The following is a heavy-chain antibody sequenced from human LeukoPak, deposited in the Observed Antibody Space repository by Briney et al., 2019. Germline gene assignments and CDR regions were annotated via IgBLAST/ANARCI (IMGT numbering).Heavy chain of an antibody. CDR2: ISSTGSYI. CDR1: GFTFSSYS. J-gene: IGHJ4*02. CDR3: AREEAGRFDY. V-gene: IGHV3-21*01. D-gene: IGHD6-25*01. Sequence: GGSLRLSCAASGFTFSSYSMNWVRQAPGKGLERVSSISSTGSYINYADSVKGRFTISRDNAKNSLYLQMNSLRADDTAVYYCAREEAGRFDYWGQGTLVTVSS.